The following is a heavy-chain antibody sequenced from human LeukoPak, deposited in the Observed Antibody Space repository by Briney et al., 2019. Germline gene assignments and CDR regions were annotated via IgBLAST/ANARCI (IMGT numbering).Heavy chain of an antibody. Sequence: ASVNVSCKASGYTFTGYYMHWVRQAPGQGLEWMGRINPNSGGTNYAQKFQGRVTMTRDTSISTAYMELSRLRSDDTAVYYCAREQQLELRALRYWGQGTLVTVSS. D-gene: IGHD6-13*01. V-gene: IGHV1-2*06. CDR2: INPNSGGT. CDR1: GYTFTGYY. CDR3: AREQQLELRALRY. J-gene: IGHJ4*02.